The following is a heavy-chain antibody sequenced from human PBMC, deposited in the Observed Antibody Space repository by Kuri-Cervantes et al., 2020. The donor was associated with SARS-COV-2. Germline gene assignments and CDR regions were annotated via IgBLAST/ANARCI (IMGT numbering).Heavy chain of an antibody. V-gene: IGHV4-34*01. J-gene: IGHJ5*02. D-gene: IGHD3-22*01. CDR2: INHSGST. CDR1: GGSFSGYY. CDR3: ARDRSRAYYYDSSGFGA. Sequence: SQTLSLTCAVYGGSFSGYYWSWIRQPPGKGLEWIGEINHSGSTNYNPSLESRVTISVDTSKNQFSLKLSSVTAADTAVYYCARDRSRAYYYDSSGFGAWGQGTLVTVSS.